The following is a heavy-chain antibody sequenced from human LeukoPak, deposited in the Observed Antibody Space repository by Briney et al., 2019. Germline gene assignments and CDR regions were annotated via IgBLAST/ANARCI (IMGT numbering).Heavy chain of an antibody. CDR3: ARDRGFAF. CDR2: INHLGST. Sequence: SETLSLTCVFSGGSFSGFYWSWVRQTPGKGLEWIGEINHLGSTNYNPSLKSRVTISLDASKSQFSLRLKSRTGADTAVYYCARDRGFAFWGQGTLVTVSS. J-gene: IGHJ4*02. D-gene: IGHD3-10*01. V-gene: IGHV4-34*01. CDR1: GGSFSGFY.